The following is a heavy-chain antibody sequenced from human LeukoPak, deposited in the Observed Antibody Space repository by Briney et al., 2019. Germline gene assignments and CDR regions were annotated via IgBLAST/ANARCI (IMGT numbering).Heavy chain of an antibody. D-gene: IGHD4-17*01. CDR2: ISSSSSST. Sequence: GGSLRLSCAASGFTFSSFSMNWVRQAPGKGLEWISYISSSSSSTYYADSVKGRYTISRDNAKNSLYLQMNSLRAEDTAVYYCARVIGSYGDSAYWGQGTLVTVSS. CDR1: GFTFSSFS. CDR3: ARVIGSYGDSAY. J-gene: IGHJ4*02. V-gene: IGHV3-48*04.